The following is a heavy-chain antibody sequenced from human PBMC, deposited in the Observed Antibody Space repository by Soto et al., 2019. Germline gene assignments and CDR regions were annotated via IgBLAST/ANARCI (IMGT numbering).Heavy chain of an antibody. D-gene: IGHD2-2*01. CDR1: GYNFTQYR. CDR2: ITAGDAKT. J-gene: IGHJ5*02. CDR3: AGHLYSSSWFWFDP. Sequence: QVQLVQSGADVKKPGASVKISCKASGYNFTQYRIHWVRQAPGQRLEWMGWITAGDAKTEYSQKFQGRVTISRDISATTVYLDLDSLRSEDTAVYYCAGHLYSSSWFWFDPWGRGTQVIVSS. V-gene: IGHV1-3*01.